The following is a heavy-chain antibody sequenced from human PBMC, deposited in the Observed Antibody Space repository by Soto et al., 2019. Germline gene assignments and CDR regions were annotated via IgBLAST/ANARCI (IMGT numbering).Heavy chain of an antibody. V-gene: IGHV4-39*01. CDR3: ASLPLLYYYGSSAYLVS. CDR2: MSYSGST. Sequence: PSETLSLTCTVSGDSIGSNTYDWSWIRQPPGKGLEWIGTMSYSGSTYYNPSLKSRVTMSADTSKNQFSLNLNSVTAADTAVYYCASLPLLYYYGSSAYLVSWGQGTLVTVSS. D-gene: IGHD3-22*01. J-gene: IGHJ4*02. CDR1: GDSIGSNTYD.